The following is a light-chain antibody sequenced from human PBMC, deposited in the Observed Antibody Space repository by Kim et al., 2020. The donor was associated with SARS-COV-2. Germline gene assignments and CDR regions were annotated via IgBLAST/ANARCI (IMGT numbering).Light chain of an antibody. CDR1: RSVTSGY. V-gene: IGKV3-20*01. J-gene: IGKJ2*01. CDR3: QQYGSSPT. Sequence: DIVLTQSPGTLSLSPGERATLSCRASRSVTSGYLAWYHHKPGQAPRLLIYGASSRATGIPDRFTGSGSGTDFTLTISRLEPEDFAVYYCQQYGSSPTFGQGTKLEI. CDR2: GAS.